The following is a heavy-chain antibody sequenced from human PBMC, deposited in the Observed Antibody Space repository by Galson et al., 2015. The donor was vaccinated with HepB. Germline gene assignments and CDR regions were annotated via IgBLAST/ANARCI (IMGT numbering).Heavy chain of an antibody. V-gene: IGHV1-69*13. Sequence: SVKVSCKASGGTFSSYAISWVRQAPGQGLEWMGGIIPIFGTANYAQKFQGRVTITADESTSTAYMELSSLRSEDTAVYYCARATGITIFGVVTPGFDPWGQGTLVTVSS. CDR3: ARATGITIFGVVTPGFDP. CDR2: IIPIFGTA. J-gene: IGHJ5*02. D-gene: IGHD3-3*01. CDR1: GGTFSSYA.